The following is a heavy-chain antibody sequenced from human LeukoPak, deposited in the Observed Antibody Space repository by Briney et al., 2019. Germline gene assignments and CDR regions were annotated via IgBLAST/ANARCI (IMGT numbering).Heavy chain of an antibody. CDR3: AKVGGYSGSDLGVTDY. V-gene: IGHV3-23*01. J-gene: IGHJ4*02. CDR1: GFTFSSYA. Sequence: GGSLRLSCEASGFTFSSYAMSWVRQAPGKGLEWVSSISGSGGSTYYADSVKGRFTISRDNSKNTLHLQMSSLRAEDTAVYYCAKVGGYSGSDLGVTDYWGQGTLVTVSS. D-gene: IGHD5-12*01. CDR2: ISGSGGST.